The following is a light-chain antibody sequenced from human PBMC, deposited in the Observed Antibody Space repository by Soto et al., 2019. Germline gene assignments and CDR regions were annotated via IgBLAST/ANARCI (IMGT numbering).Light chain of an antibody. Sequence: DIQMTQSPSTLPASVGDRVTITCRASQSISTWLAWYQRKPGQAPKLLIYDASTLESGVPSRFTGSGSETDFTLTISSLQPDDFATYYCQQYESFSRTFGQGTRVEIK. CDR3: QQYESFSRT. V-gene: IGKV1-5*01. CDR2: DAS. J-gene: IGKJ1*01. CDR1: QSISTW.